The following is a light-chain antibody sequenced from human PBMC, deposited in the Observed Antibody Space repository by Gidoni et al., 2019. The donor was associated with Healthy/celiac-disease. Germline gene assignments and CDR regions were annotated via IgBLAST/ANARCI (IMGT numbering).Light chain of an antibody. CDR3: MQALQTPYT. V-gene: IGKV2-28*01. J-gene: IGKJ2*01. CDR2: LGS. CDR1: QSHLHSNGYNY. Sequence: DTVMTQSLLPLPVTPGEPASISCRSSQSHLHSNGYNYLDWYLQKPGQSPQLLIYLGSNRASGVPDRFSGSGSGTDFTLKISRVEAEDVGVYYCMQALQTPYTFGQGTKLEIK.